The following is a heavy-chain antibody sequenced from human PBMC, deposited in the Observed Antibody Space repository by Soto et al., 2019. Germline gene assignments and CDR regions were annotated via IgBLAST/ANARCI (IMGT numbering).Heavy chain of an antibody. CDR2: ISAYNGNT. Sequence: GASVKVSCKASGYTFTSYGISWVRQAPGQGLEWMGWISAYNGNTNYAQKLQGRVTMTTDTSTSTAYMELRSLRSDDTAVYYCARVSWYEDYYHGMDVWGQGTTVTVS. D-gene: IGHD6-13*01. CDR1: GYTFTSYG. V-gene: IGHV1-18*01. J-gene: IGHJ6*02. CDR3: ARVSWYEDYYHGMDV.